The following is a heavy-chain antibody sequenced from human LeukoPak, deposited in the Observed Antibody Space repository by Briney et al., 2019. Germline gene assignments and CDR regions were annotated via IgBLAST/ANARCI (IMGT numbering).Heavy chain of an antibody. CDR2: IYYSGST. V-gene: IGHV4-59*08. CDR1: GGSFSGYY. J-gene: IGHJ4*02. CDR3: ARHPSGEEHDY. D-gene: IGHD3-10*01. Sequence: SETLSLTCAVYGGSFSGYYWSWIRQPPGKGLEWIGYIYYSGSTNYNPSLKSRVTISVDTSKNQFSLKLSSVTAADTAVYYCARHPSGEEHDYWGQGTLVTVSS.